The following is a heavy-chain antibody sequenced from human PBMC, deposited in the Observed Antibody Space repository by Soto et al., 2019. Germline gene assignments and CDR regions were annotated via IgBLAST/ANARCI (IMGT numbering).Heavy chain of an antibody. J-gene: IGHJ3*02. Sequence: QVQLQESGPGLVKPSETLSLTCTVSGGSISSYYWSWIRQPPGKGLEWIGYIYYSGSTNYNPSLKSRVTISVDTSKNQFSLKLSSVTAADTSVYYCARVSERTTDDAFDIWGQGTMVTVSS. D-gene: IGHD4-17*01. V-gene: IGHV4-59*01. CDR1: GGSISSYY. CDR2: IYYSGST. CDR3: ARVSERTTDDAFDI.